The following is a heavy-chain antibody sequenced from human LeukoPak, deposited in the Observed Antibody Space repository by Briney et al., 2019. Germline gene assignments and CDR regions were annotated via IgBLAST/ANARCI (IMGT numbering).Heavy chain of an antibody. Sequence: SETLSLTCTVSGGSISSSSYYWGWIRQPPGKGLEWIGSIYYSGSTYYNPSLKSRVTISVDTSKNQFSLKLSSVTAADTAVYYCARGRYSYGASSWYQNGAFDYWGQGTLVTVSS. V-gene: IGHV4-39*07. J-gene: IGHJ4*02. D-gene: IGHD5-18*01. CDR1: GGSISSSSYY. CDR3: ARGRYSYGASSWYQNGAFDY. CDR2: IYYSGST.